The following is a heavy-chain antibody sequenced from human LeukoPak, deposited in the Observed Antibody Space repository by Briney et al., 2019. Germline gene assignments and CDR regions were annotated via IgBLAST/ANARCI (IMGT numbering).Heavy chain of an antibody. CDR3: AKRGYKINYYYMDV. CDR1: GFTFSGNA. V-gene: IGHV3-23*01. Sequence: GGSLRLSCAASGFTFSGNAMSWVRQAPGKGLEWVSYISGSGGSTYYADSVKGRFTISRDNSKNTLYLQMSSLRAEDTAVYYCAKRGYKINYYYMDVWGKGTTVTVSS. CDR2: ISGSGGST. D-gene: IGHD5-24*01. J-gene: IGHJ6*03.